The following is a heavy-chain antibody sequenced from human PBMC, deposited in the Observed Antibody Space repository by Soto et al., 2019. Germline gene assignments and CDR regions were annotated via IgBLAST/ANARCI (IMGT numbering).Heavy chain of an antibody. CDR1: SGSVSGCTSS. J-gene: IGHJ6*02. Sequence: SLTCTVSSGSVSGCTSSWSWVRQPPGKGLEWIGYIYYSGTTYYTPSLKSRLTMSMDRANDHFSLNLTSVTAADTAVYFCARGHYYYGMDVWGQGITVNVSS. CDR2: IYYSGTT. V-gene: IGHV4-30-2*01. CDR3: ARGHYYYGMDV.